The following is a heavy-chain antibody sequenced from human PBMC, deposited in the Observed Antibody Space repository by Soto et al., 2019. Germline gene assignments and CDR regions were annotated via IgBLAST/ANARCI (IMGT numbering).Heavy chain of an antibody. Sequence: GSLRLSCAASGFFFSSYAMSWVRQAPGKGLEWVAGVGGSGGYKSYADSVKGRFAISRDNSKNIVYLEMKSLRAEDTAVYYCAKDAAMVSSTFNYFDYWGQGTLVTVSS. CDR1: GFFFSSYA. V-gene: IGHV3-23*01. J-gene: IGHJ4*02. CDR3: AKDAAMVSSTFNYFDY. D-gene: IGHD6-6*01. CDR2: VGGSGGYK.